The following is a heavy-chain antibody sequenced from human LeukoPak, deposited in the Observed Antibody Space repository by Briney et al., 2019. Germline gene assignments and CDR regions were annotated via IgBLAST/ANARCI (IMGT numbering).Heavy chain of an antibody. J-gene: IGHJ6*02. V-gene: IGHV4-31*03. D-gene: IGHD2-21*01. Sequence: SETLSLTCTVSGGSISSGGYFWSWIRQHPGKGLEWIGYIYFRGSTYYNPSLKSRVTISVDTSKNQFSLKLTSVTAADTAVYDCPRYSSYMTSSGYYYYGMDVWGQGTTVTVSS. CDR2: IYFRGST. CDR3: PRYSSYMTSSGYYYYGMDV. CDR1: GGSISSGGYF.